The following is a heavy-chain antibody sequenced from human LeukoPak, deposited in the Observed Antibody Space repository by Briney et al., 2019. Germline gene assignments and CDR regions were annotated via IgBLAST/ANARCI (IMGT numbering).Heavy chain of an antibody. Sequence: PSQTLSLTCAISGDSASTNFAAWNWLRQSPSRGLEWLGRTYYRSRWINEYAISVQSRITISPDTSKNQFSLQLNFVTPEDTAVYYCARESGDYVKFDYWGQGTLVTVSS. CDR2: TYYRSRWIN. V-gene: IGHV6-1*01. D-gene: IGHD3-16*01. CDR3: ARESGDYVKFDY. J-gene: IGHJ4*02. CDR1: GDSASTNFAA.